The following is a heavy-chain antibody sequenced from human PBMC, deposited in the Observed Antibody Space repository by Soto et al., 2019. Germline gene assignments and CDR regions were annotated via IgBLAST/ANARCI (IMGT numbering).Heavy chain of an antibody. V-gene: IGHV3-48*02. D-gene: IGHD4-17*01. Sequence: GGSLRLSCAASGFTFSSYSMNWVRQAPGKGLEWVSYISSSSSTIYYADSVKGRFTISRDNAKNSLYLPMNSLSDEDTAVYYCARDDDYGGTTGDYGGQGTLVTVSS. CDR3: ARDDDYGGTTGDY. CDR2: ISSSSSTI. J-gene: IGHJ4*02. CDR1: GFTFSSYS.